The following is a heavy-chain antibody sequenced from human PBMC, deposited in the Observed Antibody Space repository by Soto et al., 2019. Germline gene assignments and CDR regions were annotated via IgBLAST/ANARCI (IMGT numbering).Heavy chain of an antibody. J-gene: IGHJ5*02. CDR3: AHTPRPATAYVVLGFRYNWFDP. Sequence: SGPTLVNPTQPLTLTCTFSGFSLSPSGVGVGWIRQPPGKAPEWLALIYWDDDKRYSPSLKGWLTSPKATSKNQGVLTMTNMDPVDTATYYCAHTPRPATAYVVLGFRYNWFDPWGQGTLVTVSS. CDR1: GFSLSPSGVG. CDR2: IYWDDDK. D-gene: IGHD6-25*01. V-gene: IGHV2-5*02.